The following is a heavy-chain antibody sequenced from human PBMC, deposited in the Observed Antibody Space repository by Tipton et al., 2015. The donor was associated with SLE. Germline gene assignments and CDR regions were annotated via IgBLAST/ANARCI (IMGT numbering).Heavy chain of an antibody. V-gene: IGHV3-7*01. D-gene: IGHD6-13*01. Sequence: SLRLSCAASGFTFSSYWMSWVRQAPGKGLEWVANIKQDGSEKYYVDSVKGRFTISRDNSKNTLYLQMNSLRAEDTAVYYCARDPSIAAAGTDAFDIWGQGTMVTVSS. CDR1: GFTFSSYW. CDR2: IKQDGSEK. J-gene: IGHJ3*02. CDR3: ARDPSIAAAGTDAFDI.